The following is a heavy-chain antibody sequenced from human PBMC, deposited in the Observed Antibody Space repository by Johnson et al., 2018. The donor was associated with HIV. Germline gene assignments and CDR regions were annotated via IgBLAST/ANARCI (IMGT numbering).Heavy chain of an antibody. J-gene: IGHJ3*02. CDR2: VYSTFGT. Sequence: MMLVESGGRVVRPGESLRLSCAASGFTVTNKYMSWVRQAPGKGLDWVSAVYSTFGTYYADSVRGRFTISTDNSKNTLYLQMNSLRREDTAVYYCARGVRNSYGYLLGTFDIWGQGTMVTVSS. CDR1: GFTVTNKY. V-gene: IGHV3-66*02. D-gene: IGHD5-18*01. CDR3: ARGVRNSYGYLLGTFDI.